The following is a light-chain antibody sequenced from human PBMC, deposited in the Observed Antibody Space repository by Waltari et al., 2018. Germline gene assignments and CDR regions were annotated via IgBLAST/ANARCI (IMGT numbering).Light chain of an antibody. CDR3: CSYAGITTPVV. Sequence: QSALTQTASVSGSPGQSITIPCAGTSSDFGNYNLVSWYQQRPGKAPKLMIFEVNKRPSGVSNRFSGSKSGNTASLTISGLQAEDEADYFCCSYAGITTPVVFGGGTKMTVL. V-gene: IGLV2-23*02. CDR2: EVN. J-gene: IGLJ2*01. CDR1: SSDFGNYNL.